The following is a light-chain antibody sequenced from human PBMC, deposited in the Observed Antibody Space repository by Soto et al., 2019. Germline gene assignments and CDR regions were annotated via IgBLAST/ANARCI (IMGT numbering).Light chain of an antibody. Sequence: QSVLTQPASVSGSPGQSITIPCTGTSSDVGGYNYVSWYQHHPGKAPKLLISDVSNRPSGVSNRFSGSKSANTASLTISGLQAEDEADYYCSSFTSSSSYVLGTGTKVTVL. V-gene: IGLV2-14*03. CDR1: SSDVGGYNY. CDR2: DVS. J-gene: IGLJ1*01. CDR3: SSFTSSSSYV.